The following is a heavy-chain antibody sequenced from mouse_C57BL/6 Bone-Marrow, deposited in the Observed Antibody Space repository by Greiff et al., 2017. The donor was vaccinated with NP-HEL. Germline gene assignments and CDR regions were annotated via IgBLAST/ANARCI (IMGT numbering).Heavy chain of an antibody. V-gene: IGHV1-81*01. CDR2: IYPRSGNT. CDR1: GYTFTSYG. CDR3: ARGDYYGSTFYY. D-gene: IGHD1-1*01. J-gene: IGHJ2*01. Sequence: VQVVESGAELARPGASVKLSCKASGYTFTSYGISWVKQRTGQGLEWIGEIYPRSGNTYYNEKFKGKATLTADKSSSTAYMELRSLTSEDSAVYCCARGDYYGSTFYYWGQGTTLTVSS.